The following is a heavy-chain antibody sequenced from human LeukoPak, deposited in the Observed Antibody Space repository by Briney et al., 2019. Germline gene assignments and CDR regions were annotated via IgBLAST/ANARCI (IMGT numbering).Heavy chain of an antibody. J-gene: IGHJ4*02. CDR1: GFTFSTYW. CDR3: ARVQLLGPFDY. Sequence: GGSLRLSCSASGFTFSTYWMSWVRQAPGKGLEWVANMRRDGSEIYYLDSVRGRFTISGDNAKNSLYLQMNSLRAEDTAVYYCARVQLLGPFDYWGQGTLVTVSS. V-gene: IGHV3-7*04. D-gene: IGHD2-2*01. CDR2: MRRDGSEI.